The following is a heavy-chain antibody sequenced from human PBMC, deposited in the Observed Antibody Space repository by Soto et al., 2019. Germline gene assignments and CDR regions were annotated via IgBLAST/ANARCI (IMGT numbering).Heavy chain of an antibody. Sequence: PXESLKISCQGSGYTFTNYLIVWVRQIPGKGLEWMGIIYPGDSDTRYSPSFQGQVTISADRSISTAYLQWSSLKASDTGMYYCARYTTLTDYFFQGMDVWGQGTTVTVSS. D-gene: IGHD4-17*01. CDR2: IYPGDSDT. V-gene: IGHV5-51*01. J-gene: IGHJ6*02. CDR1: GYTFTNYL. CDR3: ARYTTLTDYFFQGMDV.